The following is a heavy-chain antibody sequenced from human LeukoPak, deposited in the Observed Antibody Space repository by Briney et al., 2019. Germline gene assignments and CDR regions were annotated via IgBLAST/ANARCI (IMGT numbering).Heavy chain of an antibody. CDR1: GFTFSSYG. CDR3: AKNMVRGGNWFDP. CDR2: ISYDGSNK. Sequence: PGGSLRLSCAASGFTFSSYGMHWVRQAPGKGLEWVAVISYDGSNKYYADSVKGRFTISRDNSKNTLYLQMNSLRAEDTAVYYCAKNMVRGGNWFDPWGQGTLVTVSS. V-gene: IGHV3-30*18. D-gene: IGHD3-10*01. J-gene: IGHJ5*02.